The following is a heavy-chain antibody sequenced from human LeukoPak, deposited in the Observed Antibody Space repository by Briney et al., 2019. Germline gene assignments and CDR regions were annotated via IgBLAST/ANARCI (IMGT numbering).Heavy chain of an antibody. D-gene: IGHD2-21*02. CDR3: ARGTMVTANWFDP. V-gene: IGHV1-18*01. CDR2: ISAHTGDT. Sequence: ASVKVSCKASDYTFTSYGISWVRQVPGQGLEWMGWISAHTGDTNYAQNLQGRVTMTTDTSTSTAYMELRSLTSDDTAVYYCARGTMVTANWFDPWGQGTLVTVSS. J-gene: IGHJ5*02. CDR1: DYTFTSYG.